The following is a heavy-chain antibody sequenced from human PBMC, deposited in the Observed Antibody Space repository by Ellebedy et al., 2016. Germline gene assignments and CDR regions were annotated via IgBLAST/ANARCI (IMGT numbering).Heavy chain of an antibody. CDR2: INADGSLK. CDR3: VRYGLSATFDY. Sequence: GGSLRLSCAVSGFTVSNAWMTWVRQAPGKGLEWVANINADGSLKNYADSVKGRFTISRDNANSSLFLQMNSLRDEDTAMYYCVRYGLSATFDYWGPGILVTVSS. V-gene: IGHV3-7*01. CDR1: GFTVSNAW. J-gene: IGHJ4*02. D-gene: IGHD4-17*01.